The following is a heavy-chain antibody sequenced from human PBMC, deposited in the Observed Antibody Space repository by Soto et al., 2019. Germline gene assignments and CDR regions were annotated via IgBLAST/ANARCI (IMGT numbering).Heavy chain of an antibody. CDR3: AHYGRARACDI. CDR1: GGSISSGDYY. J-gene: IGHJ3*02. CDR2: IYYSGST. D-gene: IGHD3-16*01. V-gene: IGHV4-30-4*01. Sequence: QVQLQESGPGLVKPSQTLSLTCSVSGGSISSGDYYWSWIRQPPGKGLEWIGYIYYSGSTYYNPSVKRRVTKSVDTPTNQSSLKRSYVTAAVTAVYYCAHYGRARACDIWGQGTRVTVSS.